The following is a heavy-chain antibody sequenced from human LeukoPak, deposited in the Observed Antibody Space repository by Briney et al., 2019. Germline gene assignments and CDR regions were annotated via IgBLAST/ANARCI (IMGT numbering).Heavy chain of an antibody. CDR1: GFTFNNYA. D-gene: IGHD6-19*01. CDR2: ISAGGGTT. Sequence: PRGSLRLSCAASGFTFNNYAMSWVRQAPGKGLEWVSAISAGGGTTYYADSVKGRFTISRGNSKNTLYVQMNSLRAEDTAVYYCAKDVSQWLVRLDYWGQGTMVTVSS. CDR3: AKDVSQWLVRLDY. V-gene: IGHV3-23*01. J-gene: IGHJ3*01.